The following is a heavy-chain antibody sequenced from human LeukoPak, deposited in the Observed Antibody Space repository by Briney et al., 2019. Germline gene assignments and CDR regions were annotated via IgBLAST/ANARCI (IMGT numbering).Heavy chain of an antibody. J-gene: IGHJ4*02. Sequence: PGGSLRLSCAASGFTFSSYAMSWVRQAPGKGLEWVSGISGSGGSTFYADSVKGRFTISRDNSKNTLYLQMNSLSAEDTAVYYCASGGSGSALYYWGQGTLVTVSS. CDR1: GFTFSSYA. V-gene: IGHV3-23*01. CDR3: ASGGSGSALYY. D-gene: IGHD3-10*01. CDR2: ISGSGGST.